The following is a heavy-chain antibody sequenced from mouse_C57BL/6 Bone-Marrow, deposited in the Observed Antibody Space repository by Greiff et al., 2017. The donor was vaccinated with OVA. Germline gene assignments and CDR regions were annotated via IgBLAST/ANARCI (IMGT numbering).Heavy chain of an antibody. CDR3: ARGSRDY. Sequence: QVQLQQSDAELVKPGASVKISCKASGYAFSSSWMNWVKQRPGKGLEWIGRIYPGDGDTNYNGKFKGKATLTADKSSSTAYMQLSSLTSEDSAVYFCARGSRDYWGQGTTLTVSS. J-gene: IGHJ2*01. CDR1: GYAFSSSW. V-gene: IGHV1-82*01. CDR2: IYPGDGDT.